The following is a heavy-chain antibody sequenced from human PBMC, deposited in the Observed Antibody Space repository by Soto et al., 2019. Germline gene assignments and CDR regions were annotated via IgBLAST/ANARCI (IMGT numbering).Heavy chain of an antibody. CDR2: ISSGGSS. CDR1: GLTVSNTY. V-gene: IGHV3-53*01. Sequence: GSLRLSCAASGLTVSNTYMTWVRQAPGKGLEWLSLISSGGSSFYSDSVKGRFTISRDKSKNTLYLQLNSLRVEDTAVYYCARDQGISYAHEAFDIWGQGTVVTVSS. D-gene: IGHD2-2*01. J-gene: IGHJ3*02. CDR3: ARDQGISYAHEAFDI.